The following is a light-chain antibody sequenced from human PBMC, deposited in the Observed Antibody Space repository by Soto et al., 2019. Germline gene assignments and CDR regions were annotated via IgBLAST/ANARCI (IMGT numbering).Light chain of an antibody. CDR3: QSYDSSLEDVV. CDR2: GNS. V-gene: IGLV1-40*01. J-gene: IGLJ2*01. Sequence: QSVLTQPPSVSGAPGQRVTISCTGSSSNIGAGYDVHWYQQLPGTAPKLLIYGNSNRPSGVPDRFSGSKSGTSASLAITGLQAEDEADYCCQSYDSSLEDVVFGGGTKLTVL. CDR1: SSNIGAGYD.